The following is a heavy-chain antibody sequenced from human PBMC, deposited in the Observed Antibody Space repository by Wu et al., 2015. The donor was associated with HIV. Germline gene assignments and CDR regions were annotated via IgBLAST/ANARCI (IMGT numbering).Heavy chain of an antibody. V-gene: IGHV1-69*13. J-gene: IGHJ4*02. CDR2: IIPIFGTA. D-gene: IGHD3-22*01. CDR1: GGTFSSYA. Sequence: QVQLVQSGAEVKKPGSSVKVSCKASGGTFSSYAISWVRQAPGQGLEWMGRIIPIFGTANYAQKFQGRVTITADESTSTAYMELSSLRSEDTAVYYCARARNYYDSSGYQALELVGWGQGTLVTGLL. CDR3: ARARNYYDSSGYQALELVG.